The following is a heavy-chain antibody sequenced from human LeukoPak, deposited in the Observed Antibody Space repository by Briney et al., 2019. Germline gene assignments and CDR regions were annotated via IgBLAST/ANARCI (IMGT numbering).Heavy chain of an antibody. D-gene: IGHD3-22*01. CDR2: IYYSGST. J-gene: IGHJ4*02. CDR1: GVALGSYY. V-gene: IGHV4-59*01. CDR3: ARAGVVVRTFDY. Sequence: SETLSLTRTVSGVALGSYYWSWLRQPPGKGVEWIGYIYYSGSTNYNPSLKSRVTISVDTSTTQFSLRLSSVTAADTAVYYCARAGVVVRTFDYWGQGTLVTVSS.